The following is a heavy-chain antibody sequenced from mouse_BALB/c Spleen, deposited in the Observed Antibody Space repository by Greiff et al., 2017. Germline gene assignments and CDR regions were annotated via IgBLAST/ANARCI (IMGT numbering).Heavy chain of an antibody. V-gene: IGHV5-6-5*01. CDR2: ISSGGST. CDR1: GFTFSSYA. CDR3: ARTWGTAHWYFDV. J-gene: IGHJ1*01. D-gene: IGHD1-2*01. Sequence: EVMLVESGGGLVKPGGSLKLSCAASGFTFSSYAMSWVRQTPEKRLEWVASISSGGSTYYPDSVKGRFTISRDNARNILYLQMSSLRSEDTAMYYCARTWGTAHWYFDVWGAGTTVTVSS.